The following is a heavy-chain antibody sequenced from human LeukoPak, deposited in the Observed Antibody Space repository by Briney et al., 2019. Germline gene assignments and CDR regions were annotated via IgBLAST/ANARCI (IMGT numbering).Heavy chain of an antibody. Sequence: GGSLRLSCEASGFTFSSYAMSWVRQAPGKGLEWVSAISGSGGSTYYADSVKGRFTISRDNSKNTLYLQMNSLRAEDTAVYYCAKRVRADPKFYYFDYWGQGTLVTVSS. V-gene: IGHV3-23*01. J-gene: IGHJ4*02. CDR3: AKRVRADPKFYYFDY. CDR1: GFTFSSYA. CDR2: ISGSGGST. D-gene: IGHD6-19*01.